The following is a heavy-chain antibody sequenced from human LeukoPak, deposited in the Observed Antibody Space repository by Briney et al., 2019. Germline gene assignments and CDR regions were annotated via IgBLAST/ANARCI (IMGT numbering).Heavy chain of an antibody. Sequence: GGSLRLSCAASGFTFRNYWMGWVRQAPGKGLEWVANTKPDGTAEYYADSVRGRFTTSRDNTNNLYLQMNSLRGEDTAVYYCARDGGLHTNFDYWGQGTLVTVSS. V-gene: IGHV3-7*01. J-gene: IGHJ4*02. CDR3: ARDGGLHTNFDY. D-gene: IGHD2-15*01. CDR2: TKPDGTAE. CDR1: GFTFRNYW.